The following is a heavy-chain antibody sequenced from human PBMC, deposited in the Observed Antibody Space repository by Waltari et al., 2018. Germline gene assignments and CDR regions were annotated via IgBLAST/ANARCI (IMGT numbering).Heavy chain of an antibody. J-gene: IGHJ4*01. CDR3: ARDMRDSSSWPSYDY. CDR1: GFTFSSYW. CDR2: INTDGSST. D-gene: IGHD6-13*01. Sequence: EVQLVESGGGLVQPGGSLRLSCAASGFTFSSYWMHWVRHAPGKGLVWVSRINTDGSSTSYADSVKGRFAISRDNAKNTLYLQMNSLRAEDTAVYYCARDMRDSSSWPSYDYWGQGTLVTVSS. V-gene: IGHV3-74*01.